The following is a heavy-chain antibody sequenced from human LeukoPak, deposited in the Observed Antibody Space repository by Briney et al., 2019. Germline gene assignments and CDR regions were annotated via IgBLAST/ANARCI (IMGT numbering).Heavy chain of an antibody. V-gene: IGHV4-59*01. J-gene: IGHJ4*02. CDR1: GGSISSYY. Sequence: SETLSLTCTVSGGSISSYYWSWIRQPPGKGLEWIGYIYYSGSTNYNSSLKSRVTISVDTSKNQFSLKLSSVTAADTAVYYCARAYSSSSAYFDYWGQGTLVTVSP. CDR2: IYYSGST. D-gene: IGHD6-6*01. CDR3: ARAYSSSSAYFDY.